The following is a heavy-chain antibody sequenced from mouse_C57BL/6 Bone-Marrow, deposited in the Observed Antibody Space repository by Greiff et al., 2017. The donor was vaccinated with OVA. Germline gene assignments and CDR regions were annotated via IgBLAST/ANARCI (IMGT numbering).Heavy chain of an antibody. D-gene: IGHD1-1*01. CDR3: ARVLPLYAMDY. CDR1: GYTFTDYY. Sequence: EVQLQQSGPELVKPGASVKISCKASGYTFTDYYMNWVKQSHGKSLEWIGDINPNNGGTSYNQKFKGKATLTVDKSSSTAYMELRSLTSEDSAVYYCARVLPLYAMDYWGQGTSVTVSS. J-gene: IGHJ4*01. CDR2: INPNNGGT. V-gene: IGHV1-26*01.